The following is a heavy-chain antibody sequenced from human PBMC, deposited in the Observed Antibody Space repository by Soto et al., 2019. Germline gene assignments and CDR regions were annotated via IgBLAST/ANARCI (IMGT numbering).Heavy chain of an antibody. CDR1: GFTFSSYG. Sequence: GGSLRLSCAASGFTFSSYGMHWVRQAPGKGLEWVAVIWYDGSNKYYADSVKGRFTIPRDNSKNTLYLQMNSLRAEDTAVYYCARDSGYYSFDYWGQGTLVTVSS. V-gene: IGHV3-33*01. CDR2: IWYDGSNK. D-gene: IGHD3-22*01. J-gene: IGHJ4*02. CDR3: ARDSGYYSFDY.